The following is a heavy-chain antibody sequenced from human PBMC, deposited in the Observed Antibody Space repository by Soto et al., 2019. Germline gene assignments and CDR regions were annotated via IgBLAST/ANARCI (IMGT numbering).Heavy chain of an antibody. CDR3: ANLAAAGMVDY. CDR2: ISYDGSNK. V-gene: IGHV3-30*18. CDR1: GFTFSSYG. D-gene: IGHD6-13*01. Sequence: QVQLVESGGGVVQPGRSLRLSCAASGFTFSSYGMHWVRQAPGKGLEWVAVISYDGSNKYYADSVKGRFTISRDNSKNTLYLQMNSLRAEDTAVYDCANLAAAGMVDYWGQGTLVTVSS. J-gene: IGHJ4*02.